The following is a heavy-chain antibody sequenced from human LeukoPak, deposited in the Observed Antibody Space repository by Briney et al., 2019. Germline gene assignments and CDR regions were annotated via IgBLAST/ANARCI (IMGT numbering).Heavy chain of an antibody. Sequence: VASVKVSCKASGYTFSRYVMNWVRQAPGQGLEWMGIINPSGDNTWYAQKFQGRVTMTRDKATSTDYMEVSSLRSEDTAVYYCARDNSVGDSAWWFDPWGQGTLVTVSS. CDR2: INPSGDNT. CDR1: GYTFSRYV. V-gene: IGHV1-46*01. J-gene: IGHJ5*02. D-gene: IGHD5-12*01. CDR3: ARDNSVGDSAWWFDP.